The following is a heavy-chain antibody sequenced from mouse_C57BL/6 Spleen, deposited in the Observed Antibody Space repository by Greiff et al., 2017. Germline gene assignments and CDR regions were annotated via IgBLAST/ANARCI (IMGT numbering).Heavy chain of an antibody. J-gene: IGHJ1*03. Sequence: EVKLMESEGGLVQPGSSMKLSCTASGFTFSDSYMAWVRQVPEKGLEWVANINYDGSSTYYLDSLKSRFIISRDNAKNILYLQMSSLKSEDTATYYCARWLLRYFDVWGTGTTVTVSS. CDR2: INYDGSST. D-gene: IGHD2-3*01. V-gene: IGHV5-16*01. CDR1: GFTFSDSY. CDR3: ARWLLRYFDV.